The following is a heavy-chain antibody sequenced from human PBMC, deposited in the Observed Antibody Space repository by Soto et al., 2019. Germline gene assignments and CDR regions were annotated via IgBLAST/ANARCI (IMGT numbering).Heavy chain of an antibody. CDR1: GGSISSSSYY. D-gene: IGHD3-3*01. CDR2: IYYSGST. Sequence: SETLSLTCTVSGGSISSSSYYWGWIRQPPGKGLEWIGSIYYSGSTYYTPSLKSRVTISVDTSKNQFSLKLSSVTAAATAVYYCATVNGPDYDLWGGLLSVKYYYYGMDVWGQGTTVTVSS. CDR3: ATVNGPDYDLWGGLLSVKYYYYGMDV. J-gene: IGHJ6*02. V-gene: IGHV4-39*01.